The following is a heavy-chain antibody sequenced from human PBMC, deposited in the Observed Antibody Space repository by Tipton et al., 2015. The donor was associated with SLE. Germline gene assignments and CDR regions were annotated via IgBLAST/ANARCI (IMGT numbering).Heavy chain of an antibody. CDR1: GASISSFY. J-gene: IGHJ4*02. D-gene: IGHD3-22*01. CDR2: VYATGTT. V-gene: IGHV4-4*07. CDR3: ARVGTYYYDSRARCYFDY. Sequence: TLSLTCTVSGASISSFYWTWIRQPAGKGLEWIGRVYATGTTNYNPSLKSRVTISVDTSKNQFSLKLSSVTAADTAVYYCARVGTYYYDSRARCYFDYWGQGTLVTVSS.